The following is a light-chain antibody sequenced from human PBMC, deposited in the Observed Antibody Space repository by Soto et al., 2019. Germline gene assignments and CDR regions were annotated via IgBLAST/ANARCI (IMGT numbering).Light chain of an antibody. CDR2: SNN. J-gene: IGLJ1*01. CDR1: SSNIGSNS. V-gene: IGLV1-44*01. CDR3: AVWDDSLNGYV. Sequence: QSVLTRAPSASGTPGQRVTISCSGSSSNIGSNSVNWYQQLPGTAPKLLIYSNNQRPSGVPDRFSGSKSGTSASLAISGLQSEDEADYYCAVWDDSLNGYVFGTGTKLTVL.